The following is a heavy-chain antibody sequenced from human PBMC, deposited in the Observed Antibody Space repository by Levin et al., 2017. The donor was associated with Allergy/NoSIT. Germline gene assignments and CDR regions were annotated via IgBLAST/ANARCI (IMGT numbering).Heavy chain of an antibody. CDR1: GGSIGSSSYY. V-gene: IGHV4-39*01. D-gene: IGHD5-18*01. CDR2: IYYSGST. Sequence: MASETLSLTCSVSGGSIGSSSYYWGWIRQPPGKGLEWIGSIYYSGSTYYNPSLKSRVTISVDTSKNQFSLKLSSVTAADTAVYYCARQGKIQLGLPGYWGQGTLVTVSA. CDR3: ARQGKIQLGLPGY. J-gene: IGHJ4*02.